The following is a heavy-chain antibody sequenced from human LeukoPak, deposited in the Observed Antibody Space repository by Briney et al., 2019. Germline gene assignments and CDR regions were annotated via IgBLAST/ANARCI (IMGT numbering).Heavy chain of an antibody. D-gene: IGHD1-7*01. CDR1: GFTFSSYA. J-gene: IGHJ6*03. V-gene: IGHV3-23*01. CDR2: ISGSGGST. CDR3: AKRRGLELTYYYHMDV. Sequence: GGSLRLSCATSGFTFSSYAMSWVRQAPGKGLEWVSAISGSGGSTYYADSVKGRFTISRDNSKNTLYLQMNSLRADDTAVYYCAKRRGLELTYYYHMDVWGKGTTVTVSS.